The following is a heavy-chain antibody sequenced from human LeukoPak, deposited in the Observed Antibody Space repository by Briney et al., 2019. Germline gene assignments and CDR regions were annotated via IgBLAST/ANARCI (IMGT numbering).Heavy chain of an antibody. D-gene: IGHD6-19*01. CDR3: AVCSGWFERVFDY. V-gene: IGHV3-23*01. J-gene: IGHJ4*02. CDR2: VSGSGGST. CDR1: GFTFSSYA. Sequence: GGSLRLSCAASGFTFSSYAMSWVRQAPGKGLEWVSAVSGSGGSTYYPDSVKGRFTISRANSKNTLYLQMNSLRAEDTAVYYCAVCSGWFERVFDYWGQGTLVTVSS.